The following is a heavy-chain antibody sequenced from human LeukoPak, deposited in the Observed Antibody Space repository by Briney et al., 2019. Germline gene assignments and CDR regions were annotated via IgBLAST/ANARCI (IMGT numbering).Heavy chain of an antibody. V-gene: IGHV1-2*02. D-gene: IGHD3-10*01. CDR2: INPNSGGT. Sequence: ASVKVSCKASGYTFTGYYMHWVRQAPGQGLEWMGWINPNSGGTIYAQKFQGRVTMTRDTSISTVYMELSRPRSDDTAVYYCARAPPITRGPFDPWGQGTLVTVSS. CDR1: GYTFTGYY. J-gene: IGHJ5*02. CDR3: ARAPPITRGPFDP.